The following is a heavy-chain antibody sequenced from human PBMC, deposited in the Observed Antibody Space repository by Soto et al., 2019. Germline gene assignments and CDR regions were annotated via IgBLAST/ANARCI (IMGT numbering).Heavy chain of an antibody. CDR3: ARNFRNGEPPFDY. D-gene: IGHD3-3*01. J-gene: IGHJ4*02. CDR2: IIPIFGTA. Sequence: QVQLVQSGAEVKKPGSSVKVSCQASGGTFSSYIISWVRQAPGQGLEWMGGIIPIFGTANYAQNFQGRITMTADKSTSTAYMELSSLRSEDTAVYYCARNFRNGEPPFDYWGQGALVTVAS. V-gene: IGHV1-69*06. CDR1: GGTFSSYI.